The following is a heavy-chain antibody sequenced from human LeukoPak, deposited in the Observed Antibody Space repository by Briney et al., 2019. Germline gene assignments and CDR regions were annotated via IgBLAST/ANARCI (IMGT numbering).Heavy chain of an antibody. V-gene: IGHV1-18*01. CDR1: GYTFTSYG. D-gene: IGHD3-10*01. CDR2: ISAYNGNT. Sequence: ASVKVSCKASGYTFTSYGISWVRQAPGQGLEWMGWISAYNGNTNYAQKLKGRVAMTTDTSTSTAYMELRSLRSDDTAVYYCARVAAAVGGTDWFDPWGQGTLVTVSS. J-gene: IGHJ5*02. CDR3: ARVAAAVGGTDWFDP.